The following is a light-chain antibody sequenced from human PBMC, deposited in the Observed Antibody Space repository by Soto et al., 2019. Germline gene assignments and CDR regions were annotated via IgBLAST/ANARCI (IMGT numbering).Light chain of an antibody. CDR3: QQYGSLPWT. CDR1: QRISSSY. Sequence: EIVMTQSPGTLSLSPGERATLSCRASQRISSSYLAWYQQKPGQAPRLLIYGASSRATGIPDRFSGSGSGTDFTLTISRLEPEDFAVYYCQQYGSLPWTCGQGTKVEIK. J-gene: IGKJ1*01. CDR2: GAS. V-gene: IGKV3-20*01.